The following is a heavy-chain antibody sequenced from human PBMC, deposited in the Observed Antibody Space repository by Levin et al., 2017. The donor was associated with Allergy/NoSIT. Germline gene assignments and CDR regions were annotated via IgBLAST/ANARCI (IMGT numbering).Heavy chain of an antibody. Sequence: LSLTCAASGFTFSSYAMSWVRQAPGKGLEWVSAISGSGGSTYYADSVKGRFTISRDNSKNTLYLQMNSLRAEDTAVYYCAKGLTTRFYYGMDVWGQGTTVTVSS. J-gene: IGHJ6*02. V-gene: IGHV3-23*01. CDR2: ISGSGGST. CDR3: AKGLTTRFYYGMDV. CDR1: GFTFSSYA. D-gene: IGHD4-11*01.